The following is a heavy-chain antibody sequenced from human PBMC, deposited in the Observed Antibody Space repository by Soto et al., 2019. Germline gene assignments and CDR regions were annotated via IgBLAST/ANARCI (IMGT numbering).Heavy chain of an antibody. V-gene: IGHV3-66*01. CDR3: ARTGYSSSWYFTLGY. CDR1: GFTVSSNY. Sequence: PGGSLRLSCAASGFTVSSNYMSWVRQAPGKGLEWVSVIYSGGSTYYADSVKGRFTISRDNSKNTLYLQMNSLRAEDTAVYYCARTGYSSSWYFTLGYWGQGTLVTVSS. CDR2: IYSGGST. D-gene: IGHD6-13*01. J-gene: IGHJ4*02.